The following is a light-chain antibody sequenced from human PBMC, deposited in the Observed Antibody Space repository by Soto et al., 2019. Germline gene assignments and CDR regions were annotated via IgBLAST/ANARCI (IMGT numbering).Light chain of an antibody. V-gene: IGKV3-20*01. J-gene: IGKJ4*01. CDR1: QSVITY. CDR2: GAS. CDR3: QQYGSTPLT. Sequence: ESVLTQSPGTLSLSPGERDTLSCRASQSVITYLAWYQQKPGQAPRLLIYGASSRATCIPDRFSGSGSGTDFTLTISRLEPEDVAVYYCQQYGSTPLTFGGGTKVEIK.